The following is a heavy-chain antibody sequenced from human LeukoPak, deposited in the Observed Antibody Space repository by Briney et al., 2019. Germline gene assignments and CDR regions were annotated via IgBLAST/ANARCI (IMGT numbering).Heavy chain of an antibody. CDR1: GGSISSYY. Sequence: PSETLSLTCTVSGGSISSYYWSWIRQPAGKGLEWIGRIYTSGSTNYNPSLKSRVTMSVDTSKNQFSLKLSSVTAADTAVYYCARIATEDFWSGYTYYFDYWGQGTLVTVSS. CDR3: ARIATEDFWSGYTYYFDY. V-gene: IGHV4-4*07. CDR2: IYTSGST. D-gene: IGHD3-3*01. J-gene: IGHJ4*02.